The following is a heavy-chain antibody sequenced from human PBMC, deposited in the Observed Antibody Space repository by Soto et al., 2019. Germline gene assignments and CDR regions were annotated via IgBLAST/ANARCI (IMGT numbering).Heavy chain of an antibody. CDR3: ARDLDSSGYYHYYYYYYGMDV. D-gene: IGHD3-22*01. J-gene: IGHJ6*02. CDR1: GYTFTSYG. V-gene: IGHV1-18*01. Sequence: ASVKVSCKASGYTFTSYGISWVRQAPGQGLEWMGWISAYNGNTNYAQKLQGRVTMTTDTSTSTAYMEPRSLRSDDTAVYYCARDLDSSGYYHYYYYYYGMDVWGQGTTVTVSS. CDR2: ISAYNGNT.